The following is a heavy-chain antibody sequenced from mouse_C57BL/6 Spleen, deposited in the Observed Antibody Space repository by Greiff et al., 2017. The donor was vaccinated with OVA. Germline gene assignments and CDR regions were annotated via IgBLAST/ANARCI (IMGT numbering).Heavy chain of an antibody. CDR3: ARKELGRGFAY. D-gene: IGHD4-1*01. J-gene: IGHJ3*01. CDR1: GYAFSSSW. V-gene: IGHV1-82*01. CDR2: IYPGDGDT. Sequence: VQLQQSGPELVKPGASVKISCKASGYAFSSSWMNWVKQRPGKGLEWIGRIYPGDGDTNYNGKFKGKATLTADKSSSTAYMQLSSLTSEDSAVYFCARKELGRGFAYWGQGTLGTVSA.